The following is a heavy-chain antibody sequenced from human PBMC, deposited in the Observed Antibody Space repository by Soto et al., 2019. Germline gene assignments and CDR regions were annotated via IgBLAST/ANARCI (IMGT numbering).Heavy chain of an antibody. CDR1: GYTFTNYA. J-gene: IGHJ4*02. D-gene: IGHD6-19*01. Sequence: GGSLRLSCAASGYTFTNYAMNRVRQAPGKGLEWVSVIGDSGGSTYYADSVKGRFTISRDNSKNTLYLQMNSLRAEDTALYYCAKKVYTSGWYGVDHWGQGTLVPVSS. V-gene: IGHV3-23*01. CDR2: IGDSGGST. CDR3: AKKVYTSGWYGVDH.